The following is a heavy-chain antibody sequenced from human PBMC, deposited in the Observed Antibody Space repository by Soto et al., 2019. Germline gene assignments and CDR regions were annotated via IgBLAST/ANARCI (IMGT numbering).Heavy chain of an antibody. D-gene: IGHD3-10*01. V-gene: IGHV4-34*01. CDR2: INHSGST. Sequence: QVQLQQWGAGLLKPSETLSLACAVYGGSFSGPNWSWIRQPPGKGLEWIGEINHSGSTNYNPSLKSRVTRSIDMSKNQYFLKVSSVTAADTAVYYCARGWGFGFDPWGQGILVTVSS. CDR3: ARGWGFGFDP. J-gene: IGHJ5*02. CDR1: GGSFSGPN.